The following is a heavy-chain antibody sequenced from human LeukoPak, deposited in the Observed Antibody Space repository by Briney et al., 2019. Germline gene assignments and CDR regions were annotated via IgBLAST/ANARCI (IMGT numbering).Heavy chain of an antibody. CDR2: ISGSGGST. D-gene: IGHD3-10*01. J-gene: IGHJ4*02. CDR3: ARGPFPNQYYYASGSYGYFDY. CDR1: GFTFSSYA. Sequence: GGSLRLSCAASGFTFSSYAMSWVRQAPGKGLEWVSAISGSGGSTYYADSVKGRFTISRDNSQNTLYLQMNSLRIEDTAVYYCARGPFPNQYYYASGSYGYFDYWGQGTLVTVSS. V-gene: IGHV3-23*01.